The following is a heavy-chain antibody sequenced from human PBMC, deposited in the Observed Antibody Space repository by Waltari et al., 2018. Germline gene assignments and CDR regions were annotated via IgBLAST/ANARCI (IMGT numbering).Heavy chain of an antibody. CDR3: ARGTRYYYGSGTTRAWFDP. V-gene: IGHV4-34*01. D-gene: IGHD3-10*01. Sequence: QVQLQESGPGLVKPSETLSLTCTVSGGSISSHYWSWIRQPPGTGLEWIGEINHSGSTNYNPSLKSRVTISVDTSKNQFSLKLSSVTAADTAVYYCARGTRYYYGSGTTRAWFDPWGQGTLVTVSS. CDR1: GGSISSHY. CDR2: INHSGST. J-gene: IGHJ5*02.